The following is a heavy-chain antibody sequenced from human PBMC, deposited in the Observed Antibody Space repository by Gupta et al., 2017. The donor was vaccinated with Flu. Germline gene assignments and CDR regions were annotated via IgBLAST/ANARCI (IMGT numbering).Heavy chain of an antibody. D-gene: IGHD6-13*01. V-gene: IGHV3-30*18. CDR1: GFAFSPYG. CDR2: ISYDGSNK. J-gene: IGHJ6*02. CDR3: AKDHGSSSPYYYYGMDV. Sequence: QVQLVESGGGVVQPGRSQRLSCAAPGFAFSPYGMHWVRQAPGKGLEWVAVISYDGSNKVYADSVKGRFTISRDNSKNTLYLQMNSLRAEDTAVYYCAKDHGSSSPYYYYGMDVWGQGTTVTVSS.